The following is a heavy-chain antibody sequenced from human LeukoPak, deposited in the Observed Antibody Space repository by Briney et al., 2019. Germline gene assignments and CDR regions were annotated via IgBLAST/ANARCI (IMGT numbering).Heavy chain of an antibody. Sequence: GGSLRLSRAASGFTLSSYSMNWVRQAPGKGREGVSSISSSSCYIYYADSVKGRFTISRDNAKNSLYLQMNSLRAEDTAVYYCAREESAYYDILTGYSNWFDPWGQGTLVTVSS. V-gene: IGHV3-21*01. CDR3: AREESAYYDILTGYSNWFDP. J-gene: IGHJ5*02. CDR1: GFTLSSYS. CDR2: ISSSSCYI. D-gene: IGHD3-9*01.